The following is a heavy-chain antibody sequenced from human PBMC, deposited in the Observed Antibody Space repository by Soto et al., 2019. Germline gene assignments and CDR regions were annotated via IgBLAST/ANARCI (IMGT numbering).Heavy chain of an antibody. J-gene: IGHJ4*02. Sequence: EVQLVESGGGLVQPGGSLRLSCAASGFAFSSYSMNWVRQAPGRGLEWISYIGSSGGSIIYADSVKGRFTISRDNAKNSLYLQMNSLRDEDTAVYFCARDRVELVRSPDPFDYWGQGTLVTVSS. CDR1: GFAFSSYS. CDR2: IGSSGGSI. CDR3: ARDRVELVRSPDPFDY. V-gene: IGHV3-48*02. D-gene: IGHD1-1*01.